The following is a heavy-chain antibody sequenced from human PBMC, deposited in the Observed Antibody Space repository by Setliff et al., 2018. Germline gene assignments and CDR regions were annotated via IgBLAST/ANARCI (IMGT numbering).Heavy chain of an antibody. V-gene: IGHV5-51*01. Sequence: GESLKISCKGSGYTFTNYWIAWVRQMPGKGLEYIGIIYPADSDTTYSPSFQGQVTISADKSINTAYLQWSSLKASDTAIYYCARVGPLTDDAFDIWGQGTMVTVSS. CDR3: ARVGPLTDDAFDI. CDR2: IYPADSDT. D-gene: IGHD1-26*01. CDR1: GYTFTNYW. J-gene: IGHJ3*02.